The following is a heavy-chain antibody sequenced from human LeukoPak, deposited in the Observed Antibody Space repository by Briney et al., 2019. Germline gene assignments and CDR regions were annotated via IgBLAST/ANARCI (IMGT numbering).Heavy chain of an antibody. V-gene: IGHV4-31*03. CDR1: GGSINNGGYY. Sequence: SKTLSLTCTVSGGSINNGGYYWSWIRRHPGKGLEWIGYIYYSGSSYYNPSLRSRVTISVDTSKNHFSLKLSSVTAADTAVYYCARNRDGYNSFDYWGQGTLVTVSS. CDR3: ARNRDGYNSFDY. J-gene: IGHJ4*02. CDR2: IYYSGSS. D-gene: IGHD5-24*01.